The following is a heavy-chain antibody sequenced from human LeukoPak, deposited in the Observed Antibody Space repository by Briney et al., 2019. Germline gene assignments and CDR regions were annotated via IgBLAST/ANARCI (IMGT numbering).Heavy chain of an antibody. CDR3: ARAMTTVVTRDAFDI. CDR1: GGSISSYY. J-gene: IGHJ3*02. V-gene: IGHV4-59*01. D-gene: IGHD4-23*01. Sequence: SETLSLTCTVPGGSISSYYWSWIRQPPGKGLEWIGYIYYSGSTNYNPSLKSRVTISVDTSKNQFSLKLSSVTAADTAVYYCARAMTTVVTRDAFDIWGQGTMVTVSS. CDR2: IYYSGST.